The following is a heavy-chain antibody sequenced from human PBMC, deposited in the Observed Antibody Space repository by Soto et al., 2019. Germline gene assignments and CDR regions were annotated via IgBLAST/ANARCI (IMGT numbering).Heavy chain of an antibody. CDR1: EYRFTSYW. CDR3: ARTESGYSYGFADV. V-gene: IGHV5-51*01. D-gene: IGHD5-18*01. Sequence: GPSLKISWTGSEYRFTSYWIGSVRKMRGKGMEWMGIIYPGDSDTRYSPSFQGQVTISADKSISTAYLQWSSLKASDTAMYYCARTESGYSYGFADVWGQGTTLTVSS. J-gene: IGHJ6*02. CDR2: IYPGDSDT.